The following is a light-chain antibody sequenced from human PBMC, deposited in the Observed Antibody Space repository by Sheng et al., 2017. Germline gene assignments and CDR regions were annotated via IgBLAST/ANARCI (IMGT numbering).Light chain of an antibody. CDR3: QQYSNYSPWT. CDR1: QTISTW. J-gene: IGKJ1*01. V-gene: IGKV1-5*03. Sequence: DIQMTQSPSTLSASVGDRVTITCRASQTISTWLAWYQQKPGKAPSLLIQKVFTLKSGVPSRFSGSGSGTEFTLTISSLQPDDFATYYCQQYSNYSPWTFGQGTKVEIK. CDR2: KVF.